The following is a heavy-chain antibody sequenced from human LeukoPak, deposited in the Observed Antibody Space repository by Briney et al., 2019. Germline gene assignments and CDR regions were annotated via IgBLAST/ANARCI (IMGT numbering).Heavy chain of an antibody. D-gene: IGHD2-15*01. J-gene: IGHJ6*03. CDR3: TRGRATPSRLFFDYYFMDV. CDR1: GGPLTGYS. Sequence: SETLSLTCAVHGGPLTGYSWAWVRQSPGEGLEWIGEINQVERTIYSPSLESRVSISLEASKNQFFLQLTSVAAADTAMYYCTRGRATPSRLFFDYYFMDVWGPGTPVTVSS. V-gene: IGHV4-34*01. CDR2: INQVERT.